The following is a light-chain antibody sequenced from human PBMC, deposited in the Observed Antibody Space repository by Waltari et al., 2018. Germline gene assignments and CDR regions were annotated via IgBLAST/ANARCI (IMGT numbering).Light chain of an antibody. Sequence: AIWMTQSPSLLSASPGDRITSSCRISHSISSYLAYYQQKPRKAPQLLIYAATTLQSAVPSRFSRHGSGTDFTLTLSYLQSEDFATYYCQQYYSFPLTFDQGTKVEIK. J-gene: IGKJ1*01. CDR1: HSISSY. CDR2: AAT. CDR3: QQYYSFPLT. V-gene: IGKV1D-8*02.